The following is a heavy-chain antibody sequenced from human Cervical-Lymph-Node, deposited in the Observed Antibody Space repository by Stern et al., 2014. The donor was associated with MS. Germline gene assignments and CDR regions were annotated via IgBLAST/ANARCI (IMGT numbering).Heavy chain of an antibody. CDR2: INPSSGST. J-gene: IGHJ4*02. Sequence: QMQLVQSGAEVKKPGASVKVSCETSGYNFTSYYIHWVRQAPGQGLEWMGLINPSSGSTHYAQKFQGRVTMTSDTSTSTLSMKMSTLRSDDTALYYCARQNLVRGITELDYWGQGTLLIVSS. V-gene: IGHV1-46*01. CDR1: GYNFTSYY. CDR3: ARQNLVRGITELDY. D-gene: IGHD3-10*01.